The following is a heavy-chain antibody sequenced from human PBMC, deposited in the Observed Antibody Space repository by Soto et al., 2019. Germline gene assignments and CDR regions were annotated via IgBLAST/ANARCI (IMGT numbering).Heavy chain of an antibody. D-gene: IGHD3-10*01. Sequence: ASVKVSCKASGYTFTSYDINWVRQATGQGLEWMGWMNPNSGNTCYAQKFQGRVTMTRNTSISTAYMELSSLRSEDTAVYYCARDQYGSGSYSQGYWGQGTLVTVSS. CDR3: ARDQYGSGSYSQGY. CDR2: MNPNSGNT. J-gene: IGHJ4*02. V-gene: IGHV1-8*01. CDR1: GYTFTSYD.